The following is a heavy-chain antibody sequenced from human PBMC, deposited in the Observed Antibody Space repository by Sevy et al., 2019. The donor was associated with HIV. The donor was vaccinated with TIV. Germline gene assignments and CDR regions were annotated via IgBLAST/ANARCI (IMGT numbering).Heavy chain of an antibody. CDR2: ISWDGRST. V-gene: IGHV3-43D*04. D-gene: IGHD3-3*01. Sequence: GGSLRLSCAASGFTFDDYAMHWVRQAPGKGLEWVSLISWDGRSTYYADSVKGRFTISRDNSKNSLYLQMNSLRAEDTALYYCAKDMSSDYDFWSGSPRYYYGMDVWGQGTTVTVSS. CDR1: GFTFDDYA. CDR3: AKDMSSDYDFWSGSPRYYYGMDV. J-gene: IGHJ6*02.